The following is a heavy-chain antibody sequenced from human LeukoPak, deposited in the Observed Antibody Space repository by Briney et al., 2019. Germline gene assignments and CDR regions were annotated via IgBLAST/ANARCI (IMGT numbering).Heavy chain of an antibody. CDR3: ARDPRSFGGIIARYDY. D-gene: IGHD3-16*02. Sequence: PGGSLRLSCVASGFTFSRYWMHWVRQAPGKGLVWVSRINSDGRSTNYADSVKGRFTISRDNAKKSLYLQMNSLRAEDTAVYYCARDPRSFGGIIARYDYWGPGTLVTVSS. J-gene: IGHJ4*02. CDR1: GFTFSRYW. V-gene: IGHV3-74*01. CDR2: INSDGRST.